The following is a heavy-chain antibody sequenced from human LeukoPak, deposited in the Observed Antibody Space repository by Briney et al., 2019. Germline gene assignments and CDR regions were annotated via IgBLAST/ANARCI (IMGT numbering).Heavy chain of an antibody. D-gene: IGHD7-27*01. V-gene: IGHV3-23*01. CDR2: ISGGGGST. CDR3: AAWGSGNY. Sequence: GGSLRLSCAASGFTFSSYGMTWVRQAPGKGLEWVSSISGGGGSTNYADSVKGRFTISRDNSKNTLYLQMNSLRAEDTAVYYCAAWGSGNYWGQGTLVTVSS. J-gene: IGHJ4*02. CDR1: GFTFSSYG.